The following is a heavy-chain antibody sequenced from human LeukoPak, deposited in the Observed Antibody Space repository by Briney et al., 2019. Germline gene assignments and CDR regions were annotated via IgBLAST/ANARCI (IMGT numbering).Heavy chain of an antibody. Sequence: GGSLRLSCAASGFTFSSYGMHWVSQAPGKGLEWVAVIWYDGSNKYYADSVKGRFTISRDNSKNTLYLQMNSLRAEDTAVYYCARERLRYFDWLPNYYYYYGMDVWGKGTTVTVSS. CDR2: IWYDGSNK. V-gene: IGHV3-33*01. D-gene: IGHD3-9*01. CDR1: GFTFSSYG. J-gene: IGHJ6*04. CDR3: ARERLRYFDWLPNYYYYYGMDV.